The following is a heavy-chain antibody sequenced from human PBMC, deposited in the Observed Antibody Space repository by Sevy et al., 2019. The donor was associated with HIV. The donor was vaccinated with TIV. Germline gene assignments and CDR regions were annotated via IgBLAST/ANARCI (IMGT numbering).Heavy chain of an antibody. CDR1: GFTFSGSA. V-gene: IGHV3-73*01. CDR3: AYSGSSSEGYYFDY. D-gene: IGHD1-26*01. CDR2: IRMKANAYAT. J-gene: IGHJ4*02. Sequence: GGSLRLSCAASGFTFSGSAMHWVRQASGKGLEWVGRIRMKANAYATSYATSVKGGFTVSRDDSKNTAYLQMNNLKTEDTALYYCAYSGSSSEGYYFDYWGQGTLVTVSS.